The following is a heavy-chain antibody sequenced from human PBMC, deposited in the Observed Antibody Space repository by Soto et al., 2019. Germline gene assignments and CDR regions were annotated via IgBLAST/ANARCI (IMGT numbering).Heavy chain of an antibody. CDR2: IYYSGST. J-gene: IGHJ6*02. Sequence: ETLSLTCTVSGGSISSSSYYWGWIRQPPGKGLEWIGSIYYSGSTYYNPSLKSRVTISVDTSKNQFSLKLSSVTAADTAVYYCARHWIGGLHYGMDVWGQGTTVTVSS. D-gene: IGHD3-16*01. CDR1: GGSISSSSYY. V-gene: IGHV4-39*01. CDR3: ARHWIGGLHYGMDV.